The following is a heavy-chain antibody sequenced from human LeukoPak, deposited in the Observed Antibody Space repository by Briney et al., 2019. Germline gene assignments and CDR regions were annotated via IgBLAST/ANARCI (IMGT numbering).Heavy chain of an antibody. CDR3: ARRLGGADVFDI. CDR2: IYPGDSDS. V-gene: IGHV5-51*01. D-gene: IGHD3-16*01. J-gene: IGHJ3*02. Sequence: GESLKISCKGSGYSFTDYWIGWVRQMPGKGLEWMGIIYPGDSDSKYSRSFEGQVTTSADKSINTAYLQWSSLKASDSAMYYCARRLGGADVFDIWGQGTMVTVSS. CDR1: GYSFTDYW.